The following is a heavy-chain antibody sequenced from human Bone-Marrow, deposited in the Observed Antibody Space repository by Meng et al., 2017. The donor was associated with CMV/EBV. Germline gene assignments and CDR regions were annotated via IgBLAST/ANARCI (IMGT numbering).Heavy chain of an antibody. CDR3: AREVTMVRGVIYYYGMDV. CDR1: GGSISSYY. CDR2: IYYSGST. V-gene: IGHV4-59*01. J-gene: IGHJ6*02. D-gene: IGHD3-10*01. Sequence: GSLRLSCTVSGGSISSYYWSWIRQPPGKGLEWIGYIYYSGSTNYNPSLKSRVTISVDTSKNQFSLKLSSVTAADTAVYYCAREVTMVRGVIYYYGMDVWGQGTTVTVSS.